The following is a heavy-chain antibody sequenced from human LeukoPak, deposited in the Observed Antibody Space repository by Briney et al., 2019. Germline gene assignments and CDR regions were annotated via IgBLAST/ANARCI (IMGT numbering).Heavy chain of an antibody. Sequence: GGSLRLSCAASGFTFSSYGMNWVRQAPGKGLEFISFISSSSTTIYYADSVKGRFTISRDNSKNSLYLQMNSLRDEDTAAYYCAKPEYSSGRSWFDPWGQGTLVTVSS. CDR3: AKPEYSSGRSWFDP. D-gene: IGHD6-25*01. CDR1: GFTFSSYG. V-gene: IGHV3-48*02. CDR2: ISSSSTTI. J-gene: IGHJ5*02.